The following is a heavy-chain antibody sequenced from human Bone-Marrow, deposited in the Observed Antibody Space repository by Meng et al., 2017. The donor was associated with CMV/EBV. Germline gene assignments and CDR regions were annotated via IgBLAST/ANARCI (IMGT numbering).Heavy chain of an antibody. Sequence: YYMNWGRQAPGQGLEWMGWINPNSGDTNYAQSFQGRVTMTRDTSISIAYMELSRLRSVDTAVYYCAREAGSGNCSGVTCYSGDWFDPWGQGTLVTVSS. CDR2: INPNSGDT. D-gene: IGHD2-15*01. V-gene: IGHV1-2*02. CDR3: AREAGSGNCSGVTCYSGDWFDP. CDR1: YY. J-gene: IGHJ5*02.